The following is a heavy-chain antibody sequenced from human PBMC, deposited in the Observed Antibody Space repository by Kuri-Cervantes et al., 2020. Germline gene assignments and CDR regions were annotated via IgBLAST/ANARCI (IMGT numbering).Heavy chain of an antibody. CDR3: ARGFSGKDAFDI. J-gene: IGHJ3*02. D-gene: IGHD3-3*01. CDR2: ISSSSSYI. V-gene: IGHV3-21*01. CDR1: GITFTDYW. Sequence: GESLKISCAASGITFTDYWMHWVRQAPGKGLVWVSSISSSSSYIYYADSVKGRFTISRDNAKNSLYLQMNSLRAEDTAVYYCARGFSGKDAFDIWGQGTMVTVSS.